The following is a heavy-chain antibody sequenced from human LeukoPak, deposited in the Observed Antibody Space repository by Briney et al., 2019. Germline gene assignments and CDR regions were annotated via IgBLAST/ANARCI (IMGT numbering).Heavy chain of an antibody. D-gene: IGHD3-9*01. CDR3: ARVVVLQYFAYDAFDI. Sequence: ASVKVSCKASGYTFADYYIHWVRQAPGQGLEWVGWMNPNSGGTNYAQKFQGRVTMTRDTSISTAYMELSRLRSDDTAVYYCARVVVLQYFAYDAFDIWGQGTMVTVSS. CDR1: GYTFADYY. CDR2: MNPNSGGT. V-gene: IGHV1-2*02. J-gene: IGHJ3*02.